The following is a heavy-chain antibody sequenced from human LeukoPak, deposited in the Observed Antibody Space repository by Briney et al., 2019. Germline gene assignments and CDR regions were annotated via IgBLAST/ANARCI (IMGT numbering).Heavy chain of an antibody. J-gene: IGHJ6*02. CDR3: ARDSYYYDSSGYYYVMYYYYGMDV. V-gene: IGHV3-30*04. D-gene: IGHD3-22*01. CDR1: GFTFCSYA. CDR2: ISYDGSNK. Sequence: GGSLRLSCAASGFTFCSYAMHWVRQAPGKGLEWVAVISYDGSNKYYADSVKGRFTISRDNSKNTLYLQMNSLRAEDTAVYYCARDSYYYDSSGYYYVMYYYYGMDVWGQGTTVTVSS.